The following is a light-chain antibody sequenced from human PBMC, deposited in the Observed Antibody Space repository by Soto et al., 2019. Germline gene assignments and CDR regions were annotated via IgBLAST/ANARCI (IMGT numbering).Light chain of an antibody. CDR3: QQYGSTPLT. Sequence: EIVLTQSPGTLSLSPGERATLSCRASQSVRNNYLVWYQQRPGQPPRFLMYDVSTRAAGIPDRFSGSGSGTDFTLTISRLEPEDFAVYYCQQYGSTPLTFGGGTKEEIE. J-gene: IGKJ4*01. V-gene: IGKV3-20*01. CDR2: DVS. CDR1: QSVRNNY.